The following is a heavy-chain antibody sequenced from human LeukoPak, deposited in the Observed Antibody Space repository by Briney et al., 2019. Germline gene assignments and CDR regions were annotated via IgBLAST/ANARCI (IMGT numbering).Heavy chain of an antibody. CDR1: GFTVSSNS. Sequence: GGSLGLSCAASGFTVSSNSMTWVRQAPGKGLEWVSGVCCGGSTYYADSVKGRFTISRDNSKNTLYLQMNRLRAEDTAVYYCARLVNDFYDSSVRLSSNFYYMDVWGKGTTVTVSS. V-gene: IGHV3-66*02. J-gene: IGHJ6*03. CDR2: VCCGGST. D-gene: IGHD3-22*01. CDR3: ARLVNDFYDSSVRLSSNFYYMDV.